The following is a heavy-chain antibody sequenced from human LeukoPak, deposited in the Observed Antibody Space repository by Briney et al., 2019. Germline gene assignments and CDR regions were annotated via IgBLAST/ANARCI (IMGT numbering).Heavy chain of an antibody. J-gene: IGHJ4*02. CDR2: IYYSGST. CDR1: GGSISSYY. Sequence: SDTLSLTCTVSGGSISSYYWSWIRQPPGKGLEWIGYIYYSGSTNCNPSLKSRVTISVDTSKNQFSLKLSSVTAADTAVYYCARASDTAMHYYFDYWGQGTLVTVSS. D-gene: IGHD5-18*01. CDR3: ARASDTAMHYYFDY. V-gene: IGHV4-59*01.